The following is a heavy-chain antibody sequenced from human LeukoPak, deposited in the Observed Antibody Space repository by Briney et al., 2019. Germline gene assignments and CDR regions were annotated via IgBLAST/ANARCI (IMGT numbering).Heavy chain of an antibody. V-gene: IGHV1-2*02. Sequence: ASVKVSCKASGYTFTGYYMHWVRQAPGQGLEWMGWINPNSGGTNYAQKFQGRVTMTRDTSISTAYMELSRLRSDDTAVYYCARDRLATVPLDYWGQGTLVTVSS. J-gene: IGHJ4*02. CDR3: ARDRLATVPLDY. CDR2: INPNSGGT. CDR1: GYTFTGYY. D-gene: IGHD5-24*01.